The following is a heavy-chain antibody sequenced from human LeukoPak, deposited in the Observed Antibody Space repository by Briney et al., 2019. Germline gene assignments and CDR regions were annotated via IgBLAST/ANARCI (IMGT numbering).Heavy chain of an antibody. CDR3: ARLSEMFRGPQVIYYFDY. D-gene: IGHD3-10*01. CDR2: ISSTSRHI. CDR1: GFTFSSYS. J-gene: IGHJ4*02. Sequence: GGSLRLSCAASGFTFSSYSMNWVRQAPGKGLEWVSSISSTSRHIYYADSVKGRFTISRDNAKNSLYLQMNSLRAEDTAVYYCARLSEMFRGPQVIYYFDYWGQGTLVTVSS. V-gene: IGHV3-21*01.